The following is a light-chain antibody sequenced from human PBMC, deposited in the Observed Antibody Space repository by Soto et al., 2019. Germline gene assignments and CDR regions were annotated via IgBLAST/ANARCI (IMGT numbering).Light chain of an antibody. CDR3: CSDAGSSPWV. V-gene: IGLV2-23*01. CDR2: EGS. CDR1: SSDVGSYNL. J-gene: IGLJ3*02. Sequence: QSALTQPASVSGSPGQSITISCTGTSSDVGSYNLVSWYQQHPGKAPKLMIYEGSKRPSGVSKRFSGSKSGNTASLTISGLQAEDEADYYCCSDAGSSPWVFGGGTKLTVL.